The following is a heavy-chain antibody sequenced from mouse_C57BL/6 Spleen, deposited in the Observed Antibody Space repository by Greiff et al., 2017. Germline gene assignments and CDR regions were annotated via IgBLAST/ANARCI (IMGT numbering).Heavy chain of an antibody. V-gene: IGHV1-55*01. J-gene: IGHJ4*01. CDR2: IYPGSGST. CDR3: ASHYYGSSPYAMDY. Sequence: QVQLQQPGAELVKPGASVKMSCKASGYTFTSYWITWVKQRPGQGLVWIGDIYPGSGSTNYNEKFKSKATLTVDTSSSTAYMQLSSLTSEDSAVYYCASHYYGSSPYAMDYWGQGTSVTVSS. D-gene: IGHD1-1*01. CDR1: GYTFTSYW.